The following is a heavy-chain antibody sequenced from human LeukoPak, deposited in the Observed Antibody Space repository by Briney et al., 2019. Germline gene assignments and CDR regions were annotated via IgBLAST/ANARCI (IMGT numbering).Heavy chain of an antibody. J-gene: IGHJ4*02. CDR3: ARDRDGYSSLGFDY. D-gene: IGHD5-24*01. CDR2: INPNSGGT. V-gene: IGHV1-2*02. Sequence: ASVKVSCKASGYTFTGYYMHWVRQAPGQGLEWMGWINPNSGGTNYAQKFQGRVTMTRDTSISTAYMELSRLRSDDTAVYYCARDRDGYSSLGFDYRGQGTLVIVSS. CDR1: GYTFTGYY.